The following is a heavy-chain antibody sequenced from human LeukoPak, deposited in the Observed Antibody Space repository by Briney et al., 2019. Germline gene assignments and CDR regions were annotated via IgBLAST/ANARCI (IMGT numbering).Heavy chain of an antibody. Sequence: PGGSLRLSCAASGFTFSSYAMTWVRQAPGKGLEWVGFIRSKAYGGTTEYAASVKGRFTISRDDSKSIAYLQMNSLKTEDTAVYYCTRTMSSSWGEFDYWGQGTLVTVSS. J-gene: IGHJ4*02. CDR1: GFTFSSYA. CDR3: TRTMSSSWGEFDY. V-gene: IGHV3-49*04. CDR2: IRSKAYGGTT. D-gene: IGHD6-13*01.